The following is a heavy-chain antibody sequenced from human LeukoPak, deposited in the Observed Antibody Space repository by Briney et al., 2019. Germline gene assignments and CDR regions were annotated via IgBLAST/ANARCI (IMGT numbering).Heavy chain of an antibody. J-gene: IGHJ4*02. D-gene: IGHD3-22*01. CDR1: GFTFNSYW. CDR2: IRYDGSNK. V-gene: IGHV3-30*02. CDR3: AKIPSPPYYYDSSGYYAPYWDY. Sequence: GGSLRLSCAASGFTFNSYWMSWVRQAPGKGLEWVAFIRYDGSNKYYADSVKGRFTISRDNSKNTLYLQMNSLRAEDTAVYYCAKIPSPPYYYDSSGYYAPYWDYWGQGTLVTVSS.